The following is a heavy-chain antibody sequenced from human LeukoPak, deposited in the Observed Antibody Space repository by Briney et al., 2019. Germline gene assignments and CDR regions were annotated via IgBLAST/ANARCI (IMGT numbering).Heavy chain of an antibody. CDR3: ARPTASEGIDY. V-gene: IGHV5-51*01. Sequence: GESLKISCKGSGYSFASYWIGWVRQMPGKGLEWMGTIYPGDSDTRYSPSFRGQVTISADKSISTAYLQWSSLKASDTAMYYCARPTASEGIDYWGQGTLVTVSS. D-gene: IGHD2-21*02. CDR2: IYPGDSDT. CDR1: GYSFASYW. J-gene: IGHJ4*02.